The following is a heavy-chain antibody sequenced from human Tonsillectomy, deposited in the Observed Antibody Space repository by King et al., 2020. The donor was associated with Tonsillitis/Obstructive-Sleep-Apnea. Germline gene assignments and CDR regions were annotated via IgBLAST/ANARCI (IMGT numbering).Heavy chain of an antibody. J-gene: IGHJ6*02. V-gene: IGHV4-59*08. Sequence: VQLQESGPGLVKPSETLSLTCTVSGGSISSYYWSWIRQPPGKGLEWIGYIYYSGSTNYNPSLKSRVTITVDTSKNQLSLKLSSVTAADTAVYYCARTCSESSPFLGMDVWGQGTTVTVSS. CDR1: GGSISSYY. D-gene: IGHD3-10*02. CDR3: ARTCSESSPFLGMDV. CDR2: IYYSGST.